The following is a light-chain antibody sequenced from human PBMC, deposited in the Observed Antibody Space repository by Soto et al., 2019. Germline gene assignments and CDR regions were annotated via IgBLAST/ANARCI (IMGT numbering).Light chain of an antibody. Sequence: QSVLTQPASVSGSPGQSITVSCTGTSRDVGGYNYVSWYQQHPGKAPKLMIYEVSNRPSGVSNRFSGSKSGNTASLTISGLQAEDEADYYCSSYTSRATLVFGNRTKVTVL. V-gene: IGLV2-14*01. CDR1: SRDVGGYNY. J-gene: IGLJ1*01. CDR3: SSYTSRATLV. CDR2: EVS.